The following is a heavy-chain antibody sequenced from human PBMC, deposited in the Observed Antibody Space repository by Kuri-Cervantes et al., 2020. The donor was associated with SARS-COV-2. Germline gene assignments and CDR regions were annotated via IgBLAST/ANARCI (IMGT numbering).Heavy chain of an antibody. CDR1: GFTFSSYE. CDR3: ARRLEYDFWSGPLDAFDI. D-gene: IGHD3-3*01. CDR2: ISSSGSTI. Sequence: GASLRLSCAASGFTFSSYEMNWVRQAPGKGLEWVSYISSSGSTIYYVDSVKGRFTISRDNAKNSLYLQMNSLRAEDTAVYYCARRLEYDFWSGPLDAFDIWGQGTMVTVSS. V-gene: IGHV3-48*03. J-gene: IGHJ3*02.